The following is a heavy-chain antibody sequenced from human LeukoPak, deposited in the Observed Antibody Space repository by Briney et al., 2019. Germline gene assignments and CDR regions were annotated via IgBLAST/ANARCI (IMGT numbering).Heavy chain of an antibody. D-gene: IGHD3-10*01. CDR2: IKSTGGT. J-gene: IGHJ6*02. CDR3: ARGPDSYSADSYYAMDV. V-gene: IGHV4-34*01. Sequence: SETLSLTCAVYGGSFSDNYWSWVRQTPGKGLEWIGEIKSTGGTKYNPSLKSRLTISVDSSQNQFSLRLNSMAAADTGVYYCARGPDSYSADSYYAMDVWGLGTTVTVSS. CDR1: GGSFSDNY.